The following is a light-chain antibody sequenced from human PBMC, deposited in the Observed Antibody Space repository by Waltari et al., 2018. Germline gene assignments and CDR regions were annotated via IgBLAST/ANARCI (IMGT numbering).Light chain of an antibody. CDR3: RQDYGNPIT. J-gene: IGKJ4*01. V-gene: IGKV1-39*01. CDR2: GAS. CDR1: QSLHNY. Sequence: DIQMTQSPSSLSASIGDRVIITCRASQSLHNYLNWYQLVPGKAPKLLIYGASSVHSGVPSRFSGSGSGTDCTLTISGQQPEDFATYSCRQDYGNPITFGGGTRVDIK.